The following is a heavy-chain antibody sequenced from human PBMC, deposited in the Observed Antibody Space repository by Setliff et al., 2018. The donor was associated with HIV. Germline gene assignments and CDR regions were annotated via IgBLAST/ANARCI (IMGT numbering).Heavy chain of an antibody. CDR3: ARPEQANDWGYYFDS. D-gene: IGHD7-27*01. CDR1: GGSISSYSYF. CDR2: IYRSGSTY. J-gene: IGHJ4*02. Sequence: SETLSLTCTVSGGSISSYSYFWGWVRQPPGKGLEWIGNIYRSGSTYYYNPSLKSRVTMSVDTSKNQFSMKLSSVTAADTAVYYCARPEQANDWGYYFDSWGQGTRVTVPQ. V-gene: IGHV4-39*01.